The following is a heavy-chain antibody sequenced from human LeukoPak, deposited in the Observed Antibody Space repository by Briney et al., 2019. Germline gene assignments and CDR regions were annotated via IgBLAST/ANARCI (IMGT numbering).Heavy chain of an antibody. CDR1: GFSLSTSGMR. Sequence: SGPTLVNPTQTLTLTCTFSGFSLSTSGMRVSWIRQPPGKALEWLARIDWDDDKFYSTSLKTRLTISKDTSKNQVVLTMTNMDPVDTATYYCARSRVRLLWFGEQFDYWGQGTLSPSPQ. CDR2: IDWDDDK. J-gene: IGHJ4*02. CDR3: ARSRVRLLWFGEQFDY. V-gene: IGHV2-70*04. D-gene: IGHD3-10*01.